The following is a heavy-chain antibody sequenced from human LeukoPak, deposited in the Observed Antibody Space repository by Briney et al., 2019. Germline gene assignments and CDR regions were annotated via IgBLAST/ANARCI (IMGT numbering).Heavy chain of an antibody. Sequence: ASVKVSCKASGYTFTGYYMHWVRQAPGQGLEGMGRINPKSGGTKYGQKFEGRVTITRDTSISTAYMELSRLRSDDTAVYYCASGGGSYSTFVRYWGQGTLVTVSS. D-gene: IGHD1-26*01. V-gene: IGHV1-2*06. CDR3: ASGGGSYSTFVRY. CDR1: GYTFTGYY. J-gene: IGHJ4*02. CDR2: INPKSGGT.